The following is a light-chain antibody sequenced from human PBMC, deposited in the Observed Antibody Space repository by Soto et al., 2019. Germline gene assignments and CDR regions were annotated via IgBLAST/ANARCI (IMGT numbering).Light chain of an antibody. J-gene: IGLJ3*02. V-gene: IGLV1-40*01. CDR2: DNS. CDR3: QSYDSSLSGWV. CDR1: SSNIGAGYD. Sequence: QSVLTQPPSVSGAPGQRVTISCTGTSSNIGAGYDVHWFQQLPGTAPKLLIYDNSNRPSGVPDRFSVSKSGTSASLAITGLQTEDEADYYCQSYDSSLSGWVFGGGTKVTVL.